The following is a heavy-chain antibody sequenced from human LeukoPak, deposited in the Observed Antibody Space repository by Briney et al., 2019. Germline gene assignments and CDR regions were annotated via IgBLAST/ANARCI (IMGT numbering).Heavy chain of an antibody. CDR3: ARYMTAVVVTAIQREDDAFDI. J-gene: IGHJ3*02. Sequence: SVKVSCKASGGTFTSYAMRWVRQAPGQGLEGMGGIIPIFGTANYAQKFQGRVTITADKSTSTAYMELSSLRSEDTAVYYCARYMTAVVVTAIQREDDAFDIWGQGTMVTVSS. D-gene: IGHD2-21*02. CDR2: IIPIFGTA. CDR1: GGTFTSYA. V-gene: IGHV1-69*06.